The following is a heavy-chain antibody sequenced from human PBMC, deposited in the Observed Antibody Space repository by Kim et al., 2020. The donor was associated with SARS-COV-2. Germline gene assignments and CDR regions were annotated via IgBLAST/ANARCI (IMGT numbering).Heavy chain of an antibody. CDR2: ISYDGSNK. Sequence: GGSLRLSCAASGFTFSSYAMHWVRQAPGKGLEWVAVISYDGSNKYYADSVKGRFTISRDNSKNTLYLQMNSLRAEDTAVYYCASYGSVYFRGNFDNWGQGTLVTVYS. CDR1: GFTFSSYA. V-gene: IGHV3-30*04. J-gene: IGHJ4*02. D-gene: IGHD2-8*02. CDR3: ASYGSVYFRGNFDN.